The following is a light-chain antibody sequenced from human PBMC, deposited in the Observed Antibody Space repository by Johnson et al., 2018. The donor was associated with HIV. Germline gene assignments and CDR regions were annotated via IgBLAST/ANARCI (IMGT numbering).Light chain of an antibody. CDR1: SCDIGNNY. V-gene: IGLV1-51*01. Sequence: QSVLTQPPSVSAAPGQKVTISCSGSSCDIGNNYVSCHQQFPGTAPKLLIYDNNKRSSGIPDRFSASKSGTSATLGITGLQTGDEADYYCGTWDSSLSANYVFGTGTKVTVL. J-gene: IGLJ1*01. CDR3: GTWDSSLSANYV. CDR2: DNN.